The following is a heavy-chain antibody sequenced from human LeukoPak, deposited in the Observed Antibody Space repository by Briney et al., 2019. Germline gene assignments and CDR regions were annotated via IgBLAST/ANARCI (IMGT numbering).Heavy chain of an antibody. V-gene: IGHV1-58*01. D-gene: IGHD3-22*01. CDR3: AAGLGESSGYYYVFGLS. Sequence: ASVKVSCKASGFTFTSSAVQWVRQARGQRLEWIGWIFVGSGNTNYAQKFQERVTITRDMSTSTAYMELSSLRSEDTAVYYCAAGLGESSGYYYVFGLSWGQGTLVTVSS. CDR1: GFTFTSSA. CDR2: IFVGSGNT. J-gene: IGHJ5*02.